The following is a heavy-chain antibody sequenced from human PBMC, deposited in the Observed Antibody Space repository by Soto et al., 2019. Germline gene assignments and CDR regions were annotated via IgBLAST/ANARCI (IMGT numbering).Heavy chain of an antibody. CDR2: INHSGST. CDR1: GGSFSGYY. D-gene: IGHD6-19*01. J-gene: IGHJ6*02. CDR3: ARAVAVAGTFYYGMDV. Sequence: PSETLSLTCAVYGGSFSGYYWSWIRQPPGKGLEWIGEINHSGSTNYNPSLKSRVTISVDTSKNQFSLKLSSVTAADTAVYYCARAVAVAGTFYYGMDVWGQGTTVTVSS. V-gene: IGHV4-34*01.